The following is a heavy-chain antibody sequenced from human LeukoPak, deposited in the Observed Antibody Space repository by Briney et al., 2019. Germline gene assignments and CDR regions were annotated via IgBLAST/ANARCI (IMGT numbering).Heavy chain of an antibody. CDR2: INGGATTT. Sequence: GGSLRLPCAASGFTVNKYEIHWVRQAPGKGLEWISYINGGATTTNYADSVWGRFTISRDDAQNSVHLQMNSLRDEDTAVYHCVRGRLLRSTKYFDYWGQGALVTVSS. CDR1: GFTVNKYE. CDR3: VRGRLLRSTKYFDY. J-gene: IGHJ4*02. V-gene: IGHV3-48*03. D-gene: IGHD2-21*02.